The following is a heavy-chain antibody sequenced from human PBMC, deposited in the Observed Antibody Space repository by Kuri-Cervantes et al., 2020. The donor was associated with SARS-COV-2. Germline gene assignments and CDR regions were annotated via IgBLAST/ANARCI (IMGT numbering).Heavy chain of an antibody. Sequence: ASVKVSCKASGGTFSSYAISWVRQAPGQGLEWMGWINTNTGNPTYAQGFTGRFVFSLDTSVSTAYLQISSLKAEDTAVYYCARGGNVLRFLDWFDPWGQGTLVTVSS. D-gene: IGHD3-3*01. CDR1: GGTFSSYA. J-gene: IGHJ5*02. CDR3: ARGGNVLRFLDWFDP. V-gene: IGHV7-4-1*02. CDR2: INTNTGNP.